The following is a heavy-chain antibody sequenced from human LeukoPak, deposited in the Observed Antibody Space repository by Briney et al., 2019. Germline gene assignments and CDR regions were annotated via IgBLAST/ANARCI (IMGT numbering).Heavy chain of an antibody. V-gene: IGHV1-69*01. CDR2: IIPIFGTA. Sequence: GASVKVSCKASGGTFSSYAISWVRQAPGQGLEWMGGIIPIFGTANYAQKFQGRVTIIADESTSTAYMELSSLRSEDTAVYYCARGGYCSSTSCYTFDYWGQGTLVTVSS. D-gene: IGHD2-2*02. CDR1: GGTFSSYA. CDR3: ARGGYCSSTSCYTFDY. J-gene: IGHJ4*02.